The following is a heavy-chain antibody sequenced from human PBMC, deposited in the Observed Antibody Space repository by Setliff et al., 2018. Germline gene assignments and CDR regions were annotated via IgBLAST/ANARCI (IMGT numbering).Heavy chain of an antibody. CDR3: ARAGSAAAGRKGIFEY. V-gene: IGHV1-46*02. D-gene: IGHD6-13*01. CDR1: GYSFNSYY. Sequence: GASVKVSCKASGYSFNSYYMHWVRQAPRQGLEWMGIINPGGGSSSSTEKFQGRVTMTRDTSASTVYMEMGNLTSDDTAVYYCARAGSAAAGRKGIFEYWGQGSLVTVSS. J-gene: IGHJ4*02. CDR2: INPGGGSS.